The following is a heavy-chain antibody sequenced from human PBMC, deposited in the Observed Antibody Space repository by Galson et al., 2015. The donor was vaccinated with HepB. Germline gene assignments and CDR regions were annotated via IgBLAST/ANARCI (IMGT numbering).Heavy chain of an antibody. V-gene: IGHV3-23*01. CDR2: ISGSGFRT. CDR1: GFTFSSYA. D-gene: IGHD3-22*01. CDR3: AKEHYFDSSGYLGWFDP. Sequence: SLRLSCAGSGFTFSSYAMSWVRQAPGRGLEWVSGISGSGFRTYYADSVKGRFTISRDNSNNTLYLQMNSLTAEDTALYYCAKEHYFDSSGYLGWFDPWGQGTLVTVSS. J-gene: IGHJ5*02.